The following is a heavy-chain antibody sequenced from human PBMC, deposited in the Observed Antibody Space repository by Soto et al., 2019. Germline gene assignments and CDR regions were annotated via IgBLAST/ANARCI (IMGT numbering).Heavy chain of an antibody. V-gene: IGHV1-3*05. CDR2: INAGNGNT. Sequence: QVQLVQSGAEEKNPGASVKASCKASGYTFTSYAMHWVRQAPGQRLEWMGWINAGNGNTKYSQKFQGRVTITRDTSSSTAYMELSSLRSDDTAVYYCARSIVVVTALDYWGQGTLVTVSS. D-gene: IGHD2-21*02. J-gene: IGHJ4*02. CDR3: ARSIVVVTALDY. CDR1: GYTFTSYA.